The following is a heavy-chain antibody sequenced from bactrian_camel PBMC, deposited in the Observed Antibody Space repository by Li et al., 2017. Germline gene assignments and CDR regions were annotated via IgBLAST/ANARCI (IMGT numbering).Heavy chain of an antibody. CDR1: PRAYGTWC. J-gene: IGHJ4*01. Sequence: QAVGSLRLSCVWSPRAYGTWCMYWFRQVLGKKREGVAGIDTEGSTNYADSVKGRFAISHDSAESTVYLDMINLKVEDTGMYRCAAVLCGSVRTGTLRATDWGQGTQVTVS. V-gene: IGHV3S53*01. CDR2: IDTEGST. CDR3: AAVLCGSVRTGTLRATD. D-gene: IGHD6*01.